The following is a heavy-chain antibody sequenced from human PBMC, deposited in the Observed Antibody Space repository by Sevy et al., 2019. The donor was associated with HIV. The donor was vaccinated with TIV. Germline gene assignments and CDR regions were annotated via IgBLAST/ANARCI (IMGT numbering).Heavy chain of an antibody. CDR2: IKSKSDGGTT. J-gene: IGHJ6*02. CDR3: STDPIIVLLVTDGMDV. Sequence: GGSLRLSCAASGFTFSYAWMSWVRQAPGKGLEWVGRIKSKSDGGTTDYAAPVKGRFTISREDSKNTLYLQMKNLKTEDTAVYYCSTDPIIVLLVTDGMDVWGQGTTVTVSS. D-gene: IGHD2-8*02. CDR1: GFTFSYAW. V-gene: IGHV3-15*01.